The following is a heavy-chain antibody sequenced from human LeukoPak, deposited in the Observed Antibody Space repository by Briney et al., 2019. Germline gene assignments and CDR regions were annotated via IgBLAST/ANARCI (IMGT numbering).Heavy chain of an antibody. CDR1: GFTFSSYS. V-gene: IGHV3-48*04. Sequence: PGGSLRLSCAASGFTFSSYSMNWVRQAPGKGLEWVSYISSSSSTKYYADSVKGRFTISRDNAKNSLYLQMNSLRAEDTAVYYCARDFGQLVKGLYYYYMDVWGKGTTVTVSS. J-gene: IGHJ6*03. D-gene: IGHD6-6*01. CDR2: ISSSSSTK. CDR3: ARDFGQLVKGLYYYYMDV.